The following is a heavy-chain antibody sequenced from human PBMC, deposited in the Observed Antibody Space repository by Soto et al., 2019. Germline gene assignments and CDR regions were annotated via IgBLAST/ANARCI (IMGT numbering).Heavy chain of an antibody. D-gene: IGHD4-17*01. J-gene: IGHJ4*02. CDR2: ISAYNGNT. Sequence: QVQLVQSGAEVKKPGASVKVSCKASGYTCTSYGISWVRQAPGQGHEWMGRISAYNGNTNYAQKHQGRVTMTTDTSTSTAYMELRSLRSDDTAVSSCAREQGYGDPDYWGQGTLVTVSS. V-gene: IGHV1-18*01. CDR1: GYTCTSYG. CDR3: AREQGYGDPDY.